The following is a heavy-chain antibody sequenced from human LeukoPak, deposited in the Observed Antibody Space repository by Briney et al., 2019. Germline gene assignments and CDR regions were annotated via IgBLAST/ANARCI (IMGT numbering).Heavy chain of an antibody. Sequence: ASVKVSCKASGYTFTSYGISWVRQAPGQGLEWMGWISAYNGNTNYTQKPQGRVTMTTDTSTSTAYMELRCLRSDDTAVYYCARDHILGIAVAGTFGYWGQGTLVTVS. CDR3: ARDHILGIAVAGTFGY. CDR1: GYTFTSYG. V-gene: IGHV1-18*01. CDR2: ISAYNGNT. D-gene: IGHD6-19*01. J-gene: IGHJ4*02.